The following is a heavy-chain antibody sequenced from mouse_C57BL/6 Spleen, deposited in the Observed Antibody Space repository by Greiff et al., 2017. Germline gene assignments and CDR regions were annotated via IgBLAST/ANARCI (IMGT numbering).Heavy chain of an antibody. Sequence: VQLQQSGAELVKPGASVKISCKASGYAFSRYWMNWVKQRPGKGLEWIGQIYPGDGDTTYTGKFKGQATLTADKSSRTAYMQLSSLTSEDSAVYFCAGGTGLYYCDYGGQGTTLTVSS. CDR1: GYAFSRYW. V-gene: IGHV1-80*01. CDR3: AGGTGLYYCDY. J-gene: IGHJ2*01. D-gene: IGHD6-1*01. CDR2: IYPGDGDT.